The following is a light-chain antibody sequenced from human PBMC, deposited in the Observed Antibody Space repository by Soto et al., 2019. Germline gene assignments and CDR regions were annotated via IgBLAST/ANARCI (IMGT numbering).Light chain of an antibody. J-gene: IGLJ2*01. V-gene: IGLV6-57*04. CDR1: SGSIASNY. Sequence: LTQPHSVSESPGKTVTISCTRSSGSIASNYVQWYQQRPGSAPTPVIYEDNERPSGVPDRFSGSIDSSSNSASPTISGLKTDDEADYYCQSYHSGNVVFGGGTKLTVL. CDR2: EDN. CDR3: QSYHSGNVV.